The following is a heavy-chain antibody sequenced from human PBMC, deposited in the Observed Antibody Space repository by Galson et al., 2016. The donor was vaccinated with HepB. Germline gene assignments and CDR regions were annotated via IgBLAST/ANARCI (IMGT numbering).Heavy chain of an antibody. D-gene: IGHD6-13*01. V-gene: IGHV3-66*02. J-gene: IGHJ4*02. CDR1: GFTFSDYY. CDR3: AAHSAKDY. Sequence: SLRLSCAASGFTFSDYYMSWVRQAPGKGLEWVSLIYSGGSTYYADSVKGRFTISRDNSKNTLYLQMNSLRAEDTAVYYCAAHSAKDYWGQGTLVTVSS. CDR2: IYSGGST.